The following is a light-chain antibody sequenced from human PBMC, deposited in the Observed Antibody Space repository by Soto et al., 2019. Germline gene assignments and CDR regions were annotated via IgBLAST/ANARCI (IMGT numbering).Light chain of an antibody. CDR3: AAWDDSLNGPNWV. V-gene: IGLV1-44*01. CDR1: SSNIGSNT. Sequence: QSVLTQPPSASGTPGQRVTISCSGSSSNIGSNTVNWYQQLPGTAPKLLIYSNNQRPSGVPDRFSGSKSGTSASLAISGLQSEDEADYYCAAWDDSLNGPNWVFGVGTKLTVL. J-gene: IGLJ3*02. CDR2: SNN.